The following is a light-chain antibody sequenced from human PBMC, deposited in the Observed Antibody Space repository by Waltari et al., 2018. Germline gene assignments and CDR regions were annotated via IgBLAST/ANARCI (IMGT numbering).Light chain of an antibody. Sequence: DIQMTQSPSSLSPSVGDRVTITCRASQGISNSLAWYQQKSGKAPKLLLYDASTLKPGVPSRFSGSRSGTGYTLTISSLQPEDFATYYCQQYFTSPYTFGQGTKLDI. CDR3: QQYFTSPYT. J-gene: IGKJ2*01. CDR2: DAS. V-gene: IGKV1-NL1*01. CDR1: QGISNS.